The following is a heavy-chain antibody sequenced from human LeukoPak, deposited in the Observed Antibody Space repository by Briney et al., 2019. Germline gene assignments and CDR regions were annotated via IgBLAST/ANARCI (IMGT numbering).Heavy chain of an antibody. Sequence: SETLSLTCTVSGGSISSYYWSWIRQPAGKGLEWIGRIYTSGSTNYHPSLKSRVTMSVDTSKNQFSLELSSVTAADTAVYYCARSQLLYDAFDIWGQGTMVTVSS. CDR1: GGSISSYY. J-gene: IGHJ3*02. CDR3: ARSQLLYDAFDI. CDR2: IYTSGST. V-gene: IGHV4-4*07. D-gene: IGHD2-2*02.